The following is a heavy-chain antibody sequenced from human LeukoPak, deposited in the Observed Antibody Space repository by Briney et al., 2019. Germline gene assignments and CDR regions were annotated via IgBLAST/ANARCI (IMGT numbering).Heavy chain of an antibody. V-gene: IGHV3-30*02. D-gene: IGHD3-9*01. CDR1: GFTFSSLG. CDR2: IRYDESSK. Sequence: GRSLRLSCAASGFTFSSLGIHWVRQAQGKGREWEASIRYDESSKYYPDYVKGRFTIARDNSKNTLYLQMISLRAEDMAVYYCVKDGDWSFDYWGQGTLVTVSS. CDR3: VKDGDWSFDY. J-gene: IGHJ4*02.